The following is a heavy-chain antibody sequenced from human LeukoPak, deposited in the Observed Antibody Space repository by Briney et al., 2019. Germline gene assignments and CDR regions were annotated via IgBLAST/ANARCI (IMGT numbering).Heavy chain of an antibody. J-gene: IGHJ4*02. CDR1: GGSISSYY. CDR3: ARKPIINNAWYYFDY. V-gene: IGHV4-59*08. D-gene: IGHD1/OR15-1a*01. Sequence: SETLSLTCTVSGGSISSYYWSWIRQPPGKGLEWIGYIYYSGSTYYNPSLKSRVTISVDTSKNQFSLKLSSVTAADTAVYYCARKPIINNAWYYFDYWGQGTLVTVSS. CDR2: IYYSGST.